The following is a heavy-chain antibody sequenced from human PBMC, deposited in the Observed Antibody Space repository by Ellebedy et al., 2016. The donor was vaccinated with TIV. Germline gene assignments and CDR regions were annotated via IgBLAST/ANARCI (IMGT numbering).Heavy chain of an antibody. Sequence: MPSETLSLTCAVSGGSISNYQWTWIRQSPGTGLEWTGDINESGFTKYNPSLNSRVTVSIDTSTNQFSLRLTSVAAADTGVYYCARGHRNVGPHVMDVWGQGTTVTVSS. CDR3: ARGHRNVGPHVMDV. J-gene: IGHJ6*02. D-gene: IGHD3-10*02. CDR2: INESGFT. V-gene: IGHV4-34*01. CDR1: GGSISNYQ.